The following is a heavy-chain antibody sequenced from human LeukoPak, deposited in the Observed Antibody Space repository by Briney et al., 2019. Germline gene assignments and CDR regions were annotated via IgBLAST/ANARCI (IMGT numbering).Heavy chain of an antibody. CDR3: ARDISSWELPHYFDY. Sequence: GGSLRLSCAASGFTFSSYSMNWVRQAPGKGLEWVANIRQDGSEKYYVDSVKGRFTISRDNAKNSLYLQMNSLRAEDTAVYYCARDISSWELPHYFDYWGQGTLVTVSS. CDR2: IRQDGSEK. V-gene: IGHV3-7*01. D-gene: IGHD1-26*01. CDR1: GFTFSSYS. J-gene: IGHJ4*02.